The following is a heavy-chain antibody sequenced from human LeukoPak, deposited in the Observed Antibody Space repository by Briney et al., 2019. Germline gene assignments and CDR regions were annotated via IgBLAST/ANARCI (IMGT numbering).Heavy chain of an antibody. D-gene: IGHD3-9*01. Sequence: GASVKVSCKASGYTLTDYYLHWVRQAPGQGLEWMGGIIPVFGTANYVQKFQGRVTITADESTSTAYMELSSLRSEDTAVYYCAASVGFDGNWFDPWGQGTLVTVSS. CDR1: GYTLTDYY. V-gene: IGHV1-69*13. CDR3: AASVGFDGNWFDP. CDR2: IIPVFGTA. J-gene: IGHJ5*02.